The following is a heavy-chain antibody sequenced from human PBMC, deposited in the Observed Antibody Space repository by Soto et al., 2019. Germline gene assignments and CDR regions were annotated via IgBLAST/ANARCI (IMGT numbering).Heavy chain of an antibody. V-gene: IGHV3-23*01. D-gene: IGHD6-13*01. J-gene: IGHJ4*02. Sequence: GGSLRLSCAASGFTFSSYAMSWVRQAPGKGLEWVSAIGGSGDSTYYADSVKGRFTISRDNSNNTLYLQMNSLRVEDTAVYYCAKGGYTSYSSSLAYWGQGTPVTVSS. CDR1: GFTFSSYA. CDR3: AKGGYTSYSSSLAY. CDR2: IGGSGDST.